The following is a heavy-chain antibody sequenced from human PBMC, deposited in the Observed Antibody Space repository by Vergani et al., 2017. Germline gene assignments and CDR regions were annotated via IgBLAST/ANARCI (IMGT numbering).Heavy chain of an antibody. CDR1: GYSISSGYY. J-gene: IGHJ4*02. D-gene: IGHD3-10*01. CDR3: ARLRGYGSGSYLDY. V-gene: IGHV4-38-2*01. CDR2: IYHSGST. Sequence: QVQLQESGPGLVKPSETLSLTCAVSGYSISSGYYWGWIRQPPGKGLEWIGSIYHSGSTNYNPSLKSRVTISVDTSKNQFSLKLSSVTAADTAVYYCARLRGYGSGSYLDYWGQGTLVTVSS.